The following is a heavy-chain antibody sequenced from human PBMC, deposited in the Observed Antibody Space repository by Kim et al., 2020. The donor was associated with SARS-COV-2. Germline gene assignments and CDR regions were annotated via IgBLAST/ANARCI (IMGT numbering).Heavy chain of an antibody. J-gene: IGHJ4*02. V-gene: IGHV3-74*01. CDR2: INSDGSST. CDR1: GFTFSSYW. D-gene: IGHD5-12*01. CDR3: ARGGRAPRGPLDY. Sequence: GGSLRLSCAASGFTFSSYWMHWVRQAPGKGLVWVSRINSDGSSTSYADSVKGRFTISRDNAKNTLYLQMNSLRAEDTAVYYCARGGRAPRGPLDYWGQGTLVTVSS.